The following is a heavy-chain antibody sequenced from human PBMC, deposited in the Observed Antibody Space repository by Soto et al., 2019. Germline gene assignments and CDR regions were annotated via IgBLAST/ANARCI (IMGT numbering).Heavy chain of an antibody. CDR1: GGSFSGYY. V-gene: IGHV4-34*01. CDR3: AKNQNSSSWYPRPNWFDP. J-gene: IGHJ5*02. D-gene: IGHD6-13*01. Sequence: SETLSLTCAVYGGSFSGYYWSWIRQPPGKGLEWIGEINHSGSTNYNPSLKSRVTISVDTSKNQFSLKLSSVTAADTAVYYCAKNQNSSSWYPRPNWFDPWGQGTLVTVSS. CDR2: INHSGST.